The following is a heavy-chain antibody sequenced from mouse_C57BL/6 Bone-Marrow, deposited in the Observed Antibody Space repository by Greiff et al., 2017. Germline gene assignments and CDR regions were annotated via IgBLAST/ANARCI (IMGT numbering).Heavy chain of an antibody. CDR3: AREGYYGEDY. V-gene: IGHV5-4*01. J-gene: IGHJ2*01. Sequence: EVKLVESGGGLVKPGGPLKLSCAASGFTFSSYAMSWVRQTPEKRLEWVATISDGGSYTYYPDNVKGRFTISRDNAKNNLYLQMSHLKSEDTAMYYCAREGYYGEDYWGQGTTLTVSS. CDR2: ISDGGSYT. D-gene: IGHD1-1*01. CDR1: GFTFSSYA.